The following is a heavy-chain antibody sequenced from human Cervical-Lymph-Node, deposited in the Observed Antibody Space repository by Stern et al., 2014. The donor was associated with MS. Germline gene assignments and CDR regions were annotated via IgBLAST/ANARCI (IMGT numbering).Heavy chain of an antibody. CDR2: IVQDGSEK. Sequence: EVQLVQSGGGLVQPGGSLRLSCAASGFTFSRYWMTWVRQAPGKGLEWVANIVQDGSEKYYVDSVKGRFTISRDNAQNSGDLQLNSLRVEDTAVYYCARHVVYRSDPWGQGTLVTVSP. D-gene: IGHD2-2*01. CDR3: ARHVVYRSDP. J-gene: IGHJ5*02. CDR1: GFTFSRYW. V-gene: IGHV3-7*01.